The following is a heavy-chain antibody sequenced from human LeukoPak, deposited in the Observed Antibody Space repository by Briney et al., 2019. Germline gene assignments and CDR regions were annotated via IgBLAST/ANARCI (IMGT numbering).Heavy chain of an antibody. CDR1: GGSFSGYY. J-gene: IGHJ4*02. Sequence: PSETLSLTXAVYGGSFSGYYWSWIRQPPGKGLEWIGEINHSGSTNYNPSLKSRVTISVDTSKNQFSLKLSSVTAADTAVYYCARVLELVDYWGQGTLVTVSS. V-gene: IGHV4-34*01. CDR3: ARVLELVDY. D-gene: IGHD1-7*01. CDR2: INHSGST.